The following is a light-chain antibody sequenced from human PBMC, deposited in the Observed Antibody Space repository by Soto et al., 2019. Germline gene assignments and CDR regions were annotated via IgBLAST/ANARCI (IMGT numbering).Light chain of an antibody. CDR3: CSYAGSSLWM. Sequence: QSALTQPAAVSGSLGQSITISCSGSGSDIGNHNLVSWYQQQPGKVPRLIIYEVNKGPSGVSNRFSGSKSGNTASLTISDLQPDDECLYYCCSYAGSSLWMFGGGTKLTVL. CDR2: EVN. CDR1: GSDIGNHNL. J-gene: IGLJ3*02. V-gene: IGLV2-23*02.